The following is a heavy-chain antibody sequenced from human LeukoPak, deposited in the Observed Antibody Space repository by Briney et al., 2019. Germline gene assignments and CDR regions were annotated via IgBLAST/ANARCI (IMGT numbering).Heavy chain of an antibody. CDR3: ARQYGSGSYYSGWFDP. V-gene: IGHV5-51*01. Sequence: GESLKISCKGSRCSFTSYWIGWVRQMPWKGLEWMGIIYPGDSDTRYSPSFQGQVTISADKSISTAYLQWSSLKASDTAMYYCARQYGSGSYYSGWFDPWGQGTLVTVSS. CDR1: RCSFTSYW. CDR2: IYPGDSDT. J-gene: IGHJ5*02. D-gene: IGHD3-10*01.